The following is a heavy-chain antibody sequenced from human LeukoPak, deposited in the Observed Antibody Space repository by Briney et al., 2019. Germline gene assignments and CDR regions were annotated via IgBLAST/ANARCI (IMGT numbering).Heavy chain of an antibody. V-gene: IGHV4-30-4*01. D-gene: IGHD2-21*02. CDR2: IYYSGST. Sequence: SETLSLTCTVSGGSISSGDYYWSRIRQPPGKGLEWIGYIYYSGSTYYNPSLKSRVTISVDTSKNQFSLKLSSVAAADTAVYYCAREEIVVVTARLYYYYGMDVWGQGTTVTVSS. CDR3: AREEIVVVTARLYYYYGMDV. J-gene: IGHJ6*02. CDR1: GGSISSGDYY.